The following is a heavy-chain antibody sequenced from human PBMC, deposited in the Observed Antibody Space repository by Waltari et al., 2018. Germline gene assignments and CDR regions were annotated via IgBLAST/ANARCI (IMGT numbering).Heavy chain of an antibody. J-gene: IGHJ4*02. D-gene: IGHD2-8*02. CDR3: AKSLYTGSVSYMLTDV. V-gene: IGHV4-38-2*02. Sequence: QVQLQESGPGLVKPSETLSLTCTVSGYSISSAYFWGWIRQPPGKGLEWIGSVHHSGSAYYNPYLQSRVTISVDTTRGQVSLKLSSVTAADTAVYYCAKSLYTGSVSYMLTDVWGLGTLVTVSS. CDR1: GYSISSAYF. CDR2: VHHSGSA.